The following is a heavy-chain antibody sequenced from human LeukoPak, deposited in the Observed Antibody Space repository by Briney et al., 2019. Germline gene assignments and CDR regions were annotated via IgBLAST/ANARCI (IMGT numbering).Heavy chain of an antibody. Sequence: SVKVSCKASGGTFSSYAISWVRQAPGQGLEWMGRIIPILGIANYAQKFQGRVTITADKSTSTAYMELSSLRSEDTAVYYCARSYSSGWYWISGYWGQGTLVTVSS. CDR2: IIPILGIA. CDR3: ARSYSSGWYWISGY. J-gene: IGHJ4*02. D-gene: IGHD6-19*01. CDR1: GGTFSSYA. V-gene: IGHV1-69*04.